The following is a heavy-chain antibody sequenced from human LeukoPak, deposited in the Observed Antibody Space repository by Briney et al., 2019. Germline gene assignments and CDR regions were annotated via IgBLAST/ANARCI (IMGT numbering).Heavy chain of an antibody. Sequence: GGSLRLSCAASGFTFSSYWMHWVRQAPGKGLVWVSRIKSDESSTSYADSVKGRFTTSSDNAKNTLYLQMNSLRAEDTAVYYCARSDYFDYWGRGTLVTVSS. CDR2: IKSDESST. V-gene: IGHV3-74*01. J-gene: IGHJ4*02. CDR1: GFTFSSYW. CDR3: ARSDYFDY.